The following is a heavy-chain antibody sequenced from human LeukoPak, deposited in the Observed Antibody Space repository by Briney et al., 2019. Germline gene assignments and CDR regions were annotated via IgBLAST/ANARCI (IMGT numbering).Heavy chain of an antibody. Sequence: GGSLRLSCAASGFTFSSYAMHWVRQAPGKGLEWVAVISYDGSNKYYADSVKGRFTISRDNSKNTLYLQMNSLRAEDTAVYYCARGSGSYFDYWGQGTLVTVSS. D-gene: IGHD1-26*01. V-gene: IGHV3-30-3*01. CDR3: ARGSGSYFDY. CDR1: GFTFSSYA. J-gene: IGHJ4*02. CDR2: ISYDGSNK.